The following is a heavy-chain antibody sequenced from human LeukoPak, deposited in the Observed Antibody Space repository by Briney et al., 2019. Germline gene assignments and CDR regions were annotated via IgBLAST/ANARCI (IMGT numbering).Heavy chain of an antibody. J-gene: IGHJ4*02. V-gene: IGHV3-20*04. CDR1: GFTFDDYG. Sequence: GGSLRLSCAASGFTFDDYGMSWVRQAPGKGLEWVSGINWNGGSTGYADSVKGRFTISRDNAKNSLYLQMNSLGAEDTALYYCARAFKYSMSGYYFDYWGQGTLVTVSS. CDR3: ARAFKYSMSGYYFDY. CDR2: INWNGGST. D-gene: IGHD2-21*01.